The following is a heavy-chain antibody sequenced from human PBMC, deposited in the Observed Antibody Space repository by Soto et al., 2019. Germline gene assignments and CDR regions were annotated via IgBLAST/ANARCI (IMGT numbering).Heavy chain of an antibody. CDR2: IYYSGNP. CDR3: ARNSLLHQNGYYGMAV. J-gene: IGHJ6*02. CDR1: GDSISSNY. V-gene: IGHV4-59*08. D-gene: IGHD2-8*01. Sequence: SETLSLTCTVSGDSISSNYWSWIRQPPGKGLEWIGYIYYSGNPTYNPSFKSRVTMSVDRSKNQFSLRLSSLTAADTAVYYCARNSLLHQNGYYGMAVCGQGTTVT.